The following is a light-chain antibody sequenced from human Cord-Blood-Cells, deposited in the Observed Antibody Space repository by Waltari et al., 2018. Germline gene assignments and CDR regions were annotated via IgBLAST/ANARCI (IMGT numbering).Light chain of an antibody. J-gene: IGLJ3*02. Sequence: SYELTQPPPVSVSPGQAARITCQGDKLGDKYACWYQQKPGQSHVLVVSQDSKRPSGIPQRFFGSNSANTATQTISGTQAMDEANYYFQALDSSTGVFGGGTKLTLL. CDR2: QDS. V-gene: IGLV3-1*01. CDR3: QALDSSTGV. CDR1: KLGDKY.